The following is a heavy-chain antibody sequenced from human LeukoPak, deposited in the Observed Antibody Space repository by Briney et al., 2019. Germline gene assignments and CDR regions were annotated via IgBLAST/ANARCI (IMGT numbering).Heavy chain of an antibody. J-gene: IGHJ4*02. V-gene: IGHV5-51*01. CDR3: ASTPTYGSGSDYYFDY. D-gene: IGHD3-10*01. CDR1: GYSFTSFW. CDR2: IYPGDSDT. Sequence: GESLKISCKSSGYSFTSFWIGWVRQMPGKGLEWMGIIYPGDSDTRYSPSFQGQVTISADKSINTAYLQWSSLKASDTAIYYCASTPTYGSGSDYYFDYWGQGTLVTVSS.